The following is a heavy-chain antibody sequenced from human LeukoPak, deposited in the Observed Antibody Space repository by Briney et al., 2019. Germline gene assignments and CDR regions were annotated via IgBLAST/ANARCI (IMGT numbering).Heavy chain of an antibody. CDR1: GFTFSSYG. D-gene: IGHD6-6*01. V-gene: IGHV3-30*02. CDR3: ARVGAARLTNYYFDY. Sequence: GGSLRLSCAASGFTFSSYGMHWVRQAPGKGLEWVAFIRYDGSNKYYADSVKGRFTISRDNAKNSLYLQMNSLRAEDTAVYYCARVGAARLTNYYFDYWGQGTLVTVSS. J-gene: IGHJ4*02. CDR2: IRYDGSNK.